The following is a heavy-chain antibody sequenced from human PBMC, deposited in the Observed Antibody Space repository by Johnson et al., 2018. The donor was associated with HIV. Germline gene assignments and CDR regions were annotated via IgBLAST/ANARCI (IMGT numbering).Heavy chain of an antibody. J-gene: IGHJ3*02. Sequence: QVQLVESGGGVVQPGRSLRLSCAASGFTFSSYAMHWVRQAPGKGLEWVAVIWYDGSNKYYADSVKGRFTISRDNSENTLYLQMNSLGAEDTALYYCAKSSPSAARFRLGSAFDIWGQGTMVTVSS. CDR2: IWYDGSNK. V-gene: IGHV3-33*06. D-gene: IGHD6-6*01. CDR1: GFTFSSYA. CDR3: AKSSPSAARFRLGSAFDI.